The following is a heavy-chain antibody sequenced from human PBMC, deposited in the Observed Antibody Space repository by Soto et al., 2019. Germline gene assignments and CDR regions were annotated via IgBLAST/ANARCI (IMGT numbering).Heavy chain of an antibody. V-gene: IGHV5-51*01. Sequence: ESLKMACKACGDIFIDYLIGWVLHRPGKGLEWMGIVYPRDSDTRYSPSFQGQVTISADRSTGTAFLQWRSLKASDTALYYCARPPLPGYSIHFNSWGQGTLVTVSS. CDR1: GDIFIDYL. CDR2: VYPRDSDT. D-gene: IGHD2-15*01. CDR3: ARPPLPGYSIHFNS. J-gene: IGHJ4*02.